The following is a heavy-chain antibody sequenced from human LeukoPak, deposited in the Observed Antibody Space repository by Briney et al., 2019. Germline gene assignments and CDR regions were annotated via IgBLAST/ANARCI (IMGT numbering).Heavy chain of an antibody. V-gene: IGHV1-69-2*01. D-gene: IGHD1-7*01. Sequence: ASVKVPCKASGYTFTDYYMHWVQQAPGKGLEWMGRVDPEDGETIYAEKFQGRVTITADTSTDTAYMELSSLRSEDTAVYYCATGEVTGTRVAFLYWGQGTLVTVSS. J-gene: IGHJ4*02. CDR3: ATGEVTGTRVAFLY. CDR1: GYTFTDYY. CDR2: VDPEDGET.